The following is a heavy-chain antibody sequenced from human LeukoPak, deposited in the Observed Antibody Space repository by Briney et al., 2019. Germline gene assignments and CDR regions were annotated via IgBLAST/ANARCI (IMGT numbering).Heavy chain of an antibody. CDR2: ITDTGFAT. V-gene: IGHV3-23*01. J-gene: IGHJ3*01. Sequence: GGSLRLSCAASGFTFSYYAMTWVRQAPGKGLEWVSGITDTGFATFYADSVRGRFTISRDNSKNRLYLQMDSLRVEDTAVYYCTTSPRGKGFDFWGRGTEVTVSS. CDR3: TTSPRGKGFDF. CDR1: GFTFSYYA. D-gene: IGHD3-10*01.